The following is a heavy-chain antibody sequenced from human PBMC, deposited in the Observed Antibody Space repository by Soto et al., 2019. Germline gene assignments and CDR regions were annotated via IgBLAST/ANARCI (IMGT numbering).Heavy chain of an antibody. V-gene: IGHV3-23*01. CDR1: GFTFSSYA. J-gene: IGHJ5*02. Sequence: EVKLLASGGGLVQPGGSMRLSCAASGFTFSSYAMSWVRQAPGKGLEWVSGISGSGGSTYYADSVKGRLTVSRDNPKNPLYLQMNSLRAEDTAVYYCAKVPKGYCSGGSCFWFDPCGQGTLFTVSS. D-gene: IGHD2-15*01. CDR3: AKVPKGYCSGGSCFWFDP. CDR2: ISGSGGST.